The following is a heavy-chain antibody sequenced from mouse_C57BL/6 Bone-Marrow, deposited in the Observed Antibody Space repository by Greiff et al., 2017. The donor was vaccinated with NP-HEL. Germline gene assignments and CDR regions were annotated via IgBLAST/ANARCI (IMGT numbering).Heavy chain of an antibody. Sequence: QVQLQQPGAELVRPGTSVKLSCKASGYTFTSYWMHWVKQRPGQGLEWIGVIDPSDSYTNYNQKFKGKATLTVSTSSRTAYMQLSSLTSEDSAVYYCARPPLLDYDYDGPYWYFDVWGTGTTVTVSS. CDR3: ARPPLLDYDYDGPYWYFDV. V-gene: IGHV1-59*01. CDR2: IDPSDSYT. J-gene: IGHJ1*03. CDR1: GYTFTSYW. D-gene: IGHD2-4*01.